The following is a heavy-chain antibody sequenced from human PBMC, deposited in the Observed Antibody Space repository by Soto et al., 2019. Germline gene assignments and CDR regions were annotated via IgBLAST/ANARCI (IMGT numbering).Heavy chain of an antibody. CDR1: GFTFSSYG. CDR2: IWYDGSNK. Sequence: VGSLRLSCAASGFTFSSYGMPWVRQAPGKGLEWVAVIWYDGSNKYYADSVKGRFTISRDNSKNTLYLQMNSLRAEDTAVYYCARDAAGYSSSSGDYWGQGTLVTVSS. V-gene: IGHV3-33*01. J-gene: IGHJ4*02. CDR3: ARDAAGYSSSSGDY. D-gene: IGHD6-6*01.